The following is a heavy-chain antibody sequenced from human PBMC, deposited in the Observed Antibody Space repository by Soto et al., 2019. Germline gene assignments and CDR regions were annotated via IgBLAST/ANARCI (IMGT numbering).Heavy chain of an antibody. D-gene: IGHD5-12*01. CDR1: GFIYSIYA. CDR2: ISGSGGET. Sequence: EVQLLQSGGGLVQPGGSLRLSCTASGFIYSIYAMAWVRQAPGKGLEWVSAISGSGGETYYADSVKGRFTISRDNSKNTVNLQMTKLRAEDTAVYYCAKEIAVAVATPPEYWGQGTLVTVSS. V-gene: IGHV3-23*01. J-gene: IGHJ4*02. CDR3: AKEIAVAVATPPEY.